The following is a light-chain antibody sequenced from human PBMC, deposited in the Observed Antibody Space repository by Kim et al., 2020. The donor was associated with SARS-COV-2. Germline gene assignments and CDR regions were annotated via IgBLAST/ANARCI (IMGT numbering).Light chain of an antibody. J-gene: IGLJ3*02. CDR2: YDS. CDR1: NIGSNS. CDR3: QVWDSSSDHPV. Sequence: SYELTQPPSVSVAPGKTARITCGGHNIGSNSVHWYQQKPGQAPVLVIYYDSVRPSGIPERFSGSNSGNTATLTISRVEAGDEADYYCQVWDSSSDHPVFGGGTKLTVL. V-gene: IGLV3-21*04.